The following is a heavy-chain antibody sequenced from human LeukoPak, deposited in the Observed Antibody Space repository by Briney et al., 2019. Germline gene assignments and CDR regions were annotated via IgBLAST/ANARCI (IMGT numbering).Heavy chain of an antibody. Sequence: GASVKVSCKASGYTFTSYDINWVRQATGQGLEWMGWMNPNSGNTGYAQKFQGRVTMTRYTSISTAYMELSSLRSEDTAVYYCARVEVLDTVTTRYYYYGMDVWGQGTTVTVSS. V-gene: IGHV1-8*01. D-gene: IGHD4-17*01. CDR1: GYTFTSYD. CDR2: MNPNSGNT. CDR3: ARVEVLDTVTTRYYYYGMDV. J-gene: IGHJ6*02.